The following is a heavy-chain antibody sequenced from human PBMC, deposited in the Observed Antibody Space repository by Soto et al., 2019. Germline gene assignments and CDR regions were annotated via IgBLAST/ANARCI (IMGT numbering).Heavy chain of an antibody. CDR1: ADSISSTTW. CDR2: IHQRGTT. V-gene: IGHV4-4*02. D-gene: IGHD6-19*01. CDR3: ARQGGWYMDY. J-gene: IGHJ4*02. Sequence: QVQLQESGPGLVKPAGTLSLTCDVSADSISSTTWWSWVRQPPGGGLEWIGEIHQRGTTNYNPSLKSRVTISIDKSKNQFSLKVTSVTAADTAVYYCARQGGWYMDYWGQGTLGTVSS.